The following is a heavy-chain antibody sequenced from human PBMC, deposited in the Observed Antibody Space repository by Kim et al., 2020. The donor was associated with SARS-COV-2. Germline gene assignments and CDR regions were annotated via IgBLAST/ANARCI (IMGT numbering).Heavy chain of an antibody. CDR3: ARVYYYYGMDV. Sequence: SETLSLTCAVYGGSFSGYYWSWIRQPPGKGLEWIGEINHSGSTNYNPSLKSRVTISVDTSKNQFSLKLSSVTAADTAVYYCARVYYYYGMDVWGQGTTVTVSS. J-gene: IGHJ6*02. V-gene: IGHV4-34*01. CDR2: INHSGST. CDR1: GGSFSGYY.